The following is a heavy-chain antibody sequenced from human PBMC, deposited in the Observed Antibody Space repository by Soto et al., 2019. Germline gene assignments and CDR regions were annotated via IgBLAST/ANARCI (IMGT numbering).Heavy chain of an antibody. Sequence: QVHLVESGGDLVKPGGSLRLSCAASGFTFSDYYMNWIRQAPGQGLDWVSSISSRDNTIYYADSVQGRFTISRDNAKNSLYLQMNSLRAEDTAVYYCARTYGGYPPLYYGMDVWGQGTTVTVSS. J-gene: IGHJ6*02. CDR3: ARTYGGYPPLYYGMDV. V-gene: IGHV3-11*01. CDR1: GFTFSDYY. D-gene: IGHD5-12*01. CDR2: ISSRDNTI.